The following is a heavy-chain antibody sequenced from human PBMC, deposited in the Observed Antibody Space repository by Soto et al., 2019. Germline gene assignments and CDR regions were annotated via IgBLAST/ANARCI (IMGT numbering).Heavy chain of an antibody. V-gene: IGHV3-49*04. Sequence: WSLRLSCHCSGFRFSEHAMTWVRQAPGKGLEWVGFIRNTPYGGTTDYAASVRGRFTISRDDSESIAYLQMNSQKTEDSGVYYCSRGSFGYYGPWGPGTLVTVSS. CDR1: GFRFSEHA. J-gene: IGHJ5*02. CDR3: SRGSFGYYGP. CDR2: IRNTPYGGTT. D-gene: IGHD2-2*03.